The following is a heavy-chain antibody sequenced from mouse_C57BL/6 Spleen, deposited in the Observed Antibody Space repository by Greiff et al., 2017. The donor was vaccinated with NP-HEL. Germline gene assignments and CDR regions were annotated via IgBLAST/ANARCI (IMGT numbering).Heavy chain of an antibody. CDR2: IWTGGGT. V-gene: IGHV2-9-1*01. J-gene: IGHJ3*01. CDR3: ATIYYYGSSYAAGFAY. Sequence: QVQLKESGPGLVAPSQSLSITCTVSGFSLTSYAISWVRQPPGKGLEWLRVIWTGGGTNYNSALKSSMSISKDNSKSQVFVKMNSLQTDDTDRYDCATIYYYGSSYAAGFAYWGQGTLVTVSA. D-gene: IGHD1-1*01. CDR1: GFSLTSYA.